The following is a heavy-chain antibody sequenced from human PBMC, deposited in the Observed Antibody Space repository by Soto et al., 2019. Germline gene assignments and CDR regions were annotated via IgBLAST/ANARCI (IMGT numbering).Heavy chain of an antibody. CDR3: ARQSGYYYDSSGWAFDI. Sequence: GESLKISCKGSGYSFTSYWIGWVRQMPGKGLEWMGIIYPGDSDTRYSPSFQGQVTISADKSISTAYLQWSSLKASGTAMYYCARQSGYYYDSSGWAFDIWGQGTMVTVSS. CDR2: IYPGDSDT. V-gene: IGHV5-51*01. D-gene: IGHD3-22*01. J-gene: IGHJ3*02. CDR1: GYSFTSYW.